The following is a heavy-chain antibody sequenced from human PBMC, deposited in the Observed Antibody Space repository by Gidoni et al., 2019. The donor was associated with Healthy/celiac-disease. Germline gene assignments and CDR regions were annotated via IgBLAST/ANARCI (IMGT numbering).Heavy chain of an antibody. Sequence: EVQLVQSGAEVKKPGESLRISCKGAGYSFTSYWSSWVRQMPGKGLEWMGRIDPSDSSTNYSPSFQGHVTISADKSISTAYLQWSSLKASDTAMYYCARGTSLKVLHAFDIWGQGTMVTVSS. J-gene: IGHJ3*02. CDR2: IDPSDSST. CDR1: GYSFTSYW. D-gene: IGHD3-16*02. CDR3: ARGTSLKVLHAFDI. V-gene: IGHV5-10-1*03.